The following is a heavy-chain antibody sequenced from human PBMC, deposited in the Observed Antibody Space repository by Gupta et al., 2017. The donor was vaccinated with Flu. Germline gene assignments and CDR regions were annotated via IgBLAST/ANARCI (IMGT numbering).Heavy chain of an antibody. Sequence: EVQVVESGGDLVQPGRSLRLSCVASGFIFDDHAMHWVRQAPGKGLEWVSSISWNSGNIAYAASVKGRFTISRDNAKNSLYLQMNSLRVEDTALYYCVRGSEDAYYHYGMAVWGQGTAVTVSS. V-gene: IGHV3-9*01. CDR3: VRGSEDAYYHYGMAV. J-gene: IGHJ6*02. CDR1: GFIFDDHA. CDR2: ISWNSGNI. D-gene: IGHD3-10*01.